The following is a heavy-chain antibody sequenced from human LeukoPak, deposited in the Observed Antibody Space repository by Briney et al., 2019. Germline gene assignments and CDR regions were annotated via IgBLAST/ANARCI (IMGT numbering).Heavy chain of an antibody. D-gene: IGHD3-22*01. J-gene: IGHJ4*02. CDR3: ARGLRTLQIAVTYYYDSSGSILRY. CDR2: ISAYNGNT. V-gene: IGHV1-18*01. CDR1: GYTFTSYG. Sequence: ASVKVSCKASGYTFTSYGISWVRQAPEQGVEWMGWISAYNGNTNYAQKFQGRVTMTRNTSISTAYMELSSLRSEDTAVYYCARGLRTLQIAVTYYYDSSGSILRYWGQGTLVTVSS.